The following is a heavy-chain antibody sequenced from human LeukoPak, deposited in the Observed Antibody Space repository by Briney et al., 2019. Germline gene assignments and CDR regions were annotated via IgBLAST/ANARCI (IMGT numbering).Heavy chain of an antibody. V-gene: IGHV7-4-1*02. D-gene: IGHD3-22*01. CDR1: GYTFTSYA. CDR3: ARDRCGYYDSSGYYCWFDP. CDR2: INTNTGNP. J-gene: IGHJ5*02. Sequence: ASVKVSCKASGYTFTSYAMNWVRQVPGQGLEWMGWINTNTGNPTYAQGFTGRFVFSLDTSVSTAYLQISSLKAEDTAVYYCARDRCGYYDSSGYYCWFDPWGQGTLVTVSS.